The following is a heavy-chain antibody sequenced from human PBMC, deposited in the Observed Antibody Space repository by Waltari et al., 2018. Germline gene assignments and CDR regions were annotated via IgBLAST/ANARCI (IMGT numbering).Heavy chain of an antibody. CDR1: GLNFMNYE. J-gene: IGHJ4*02. V-gene: IGHV3-48*03. Sequence: EVQLVEYGGDMVPPGGSLRLSCVFHGLNFMNYEMECVRQAPGKGLEWISYIGTSAGDIYYAESVKGRFTISRDNVKNSLYLQMNSLRVEDTAVYYCATDVSGWVDFEHWGRGTLVTVSS. D-gene: IGHD6-19*01. CDR2: IGTSAGDI. CDR3: ATDVSGWVDFEH.